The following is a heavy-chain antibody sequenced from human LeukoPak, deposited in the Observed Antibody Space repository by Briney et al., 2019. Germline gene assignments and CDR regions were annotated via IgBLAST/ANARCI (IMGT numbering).Heavy chain of an antibody. D-gene: IGHD5-24*01. J-gene: IGHJ4*02. Sequence: LGESLKISCKGSGFSFNMYWIGWVRQMPGKGLEWMGIIYPGDSDTRYSPSFQGQVTISADKSIATAYLQWSSLKASDTAMYYCARPVEMATSHFDYWGQGTLVTVSS. CDR2: IYPGDSDT. CDR1: GFSFNMYW. CDR3: ARPVEMATSHFDY. V-gene: IGHV5-51*01.